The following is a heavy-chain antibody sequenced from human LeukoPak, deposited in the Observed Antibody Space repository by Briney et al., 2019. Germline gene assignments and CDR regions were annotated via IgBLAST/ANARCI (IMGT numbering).Heavy chain of an antibody. J-gene: IGHJ4*02. CDR2: MNPNSGNT. V-gene: IGHV1-8*01. Sequence: ASVKVPCKASGYTLTSYDINWVRQATGQGLEWMGWMNPNSGNTGYAQKFQGRVTMTRNTSISTAYMELSSLRSEDTAVYYCARVVNGDYPPDYWGQGTLVTVSS. D-gene: IGHD4-17*01. CDR1: GYTLTSYD. CDR3: ARVVNGDYPPDY.